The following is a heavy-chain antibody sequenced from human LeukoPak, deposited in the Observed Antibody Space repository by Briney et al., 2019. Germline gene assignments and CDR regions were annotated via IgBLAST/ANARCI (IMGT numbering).Heavy chain of an antibody. D-gene: IGHD2-15*01. J-gene: IGHJ4*02. CDR1: GFTVSTYF. CDR3: ARYCSGGSCYD. V-gene: IGHV3-66*01. CDR2: IYSGGST. Sequence: GGSLRLSCAASGFTVSTYFLTWVPQAPEKGLEWVSFIYSGGSTYYADSVKGRFTISRDNSKNTLYLQMNSLRAEDTAVYYCARYCSGGSCYDWGQGTLVTVSS.